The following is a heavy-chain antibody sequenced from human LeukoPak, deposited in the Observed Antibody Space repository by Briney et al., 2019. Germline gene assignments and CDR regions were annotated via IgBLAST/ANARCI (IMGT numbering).Heavy chain of an antibody. Sequence: ASVKVSCKASGYTFTSYYMHWVRQAPGQGLEWMGIINPSGGSTSFAQKFQGRVTMTRDTSTSTVYMELSSLRSEDTAVYYCAMRQDYSNSYYYYYYMDVWGKGTTVTVSS. CDR1: GYTFTSYY. D-gene: IGHD4-11*01. CDR2: INPSGGST. CDR3: AMRQDYSNSYYYYYYMDV. J-gene: IGHJ6*03. V-gene: IGHV1-46*01.